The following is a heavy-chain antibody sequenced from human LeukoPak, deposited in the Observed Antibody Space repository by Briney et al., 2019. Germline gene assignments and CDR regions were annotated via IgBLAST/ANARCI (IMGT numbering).Heavy chain of an antibody. CDR1: GFTFSSYA. CDR2: TSYDGSNK. J-gene: IGHJ5*02. CDR3: ARDGVVGATPLVNWFDP. V-gene: IGHV3-30*04. Sequence: GSLRLSCIASGFTFSSYAMYWVRQAPGKGLEWVALTSYDGSNKHYADSVKGRFTISRDNYKNTLYLQMNSLKTEDTAVYYCARDGVVGATPLVNWFDPWGQGTLVIVSS. D-gene: IGHD1-26*01.